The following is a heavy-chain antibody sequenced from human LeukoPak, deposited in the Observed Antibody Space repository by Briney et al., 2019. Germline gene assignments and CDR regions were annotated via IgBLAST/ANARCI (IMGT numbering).Heavy chain of an antibody. CDR1: GASISSSTYY. CDR3: ARGLVGLDY. V-gene: IGHV4-39*07. Sequence: SETLSLTCTVSGASISSSTYYWAWIRQPPGKSLEWIGSIYSSGLTYYHPSLKSRLTTSSDTSNNQFSLKLSSVTAADTAVYYCARGLVGLDYWGQGTLVTVSS. J-gene: IGHJ4*02. D-gene: IGHD2-21*01. CDR2: IYSSGLT.